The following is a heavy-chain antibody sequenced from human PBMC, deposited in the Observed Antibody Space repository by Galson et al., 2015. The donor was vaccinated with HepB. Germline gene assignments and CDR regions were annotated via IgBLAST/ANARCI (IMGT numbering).Heavy chain of an antibody. J-gene: IGHJ1*01. CDR2: FDPEEGET. D-gene: IGHD2-2*01. V-gene: IGHV1-24*01. Sequence: SVKVSCKVSGYTLTELSMHWVRQAPGKGLEWMGGFDPEEGETIYAQKFQGRVTMTEDTSTDTAYMELSSLRSEDTAVYYCATRSGYCSSTSCLLRGPFQHWGQGTLVTVSS. CDR1: GYTLTELS. CDR3: ATRSGYCSSTSCLLRGPFQH.